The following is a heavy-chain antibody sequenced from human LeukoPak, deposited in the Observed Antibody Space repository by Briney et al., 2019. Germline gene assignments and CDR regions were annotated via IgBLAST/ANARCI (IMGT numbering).Heavy chain of an antibody. CDR1: GFIFDDYA. V-gene: IGHV3-43*02. CDR3: AKDRYCSGGTCSGGFDY. Sequence: GRSLRPSCAASGFIFDDYAMHWVRQVPGKGLEWVSLISGDGGRTFYEDSVKGRFTVSRDNSKNLMYLQMSGLRTEDTALYYCAKDRYCSGGTCSGGFDYWGQGTLVTVSS. D-gene: IGHD2-15*01. J-gene: IGHJ4*02. CDR2: ISGDGGRT.